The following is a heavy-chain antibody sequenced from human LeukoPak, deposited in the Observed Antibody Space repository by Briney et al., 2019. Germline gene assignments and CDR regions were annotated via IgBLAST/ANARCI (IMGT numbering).Heavy chain of an antibody. CDR2: INHSGST. D-gene: IGHD1-26*01. V-gene: IGHV4-39*07. CDR1: GGSISSSSNY. J-gene: IGHJ4*02. Sequence: SETLSLTCTVSGGSISSSSNYWSWIRQPPGKGLEWIGEINHSGSTNYNPSLKSRVTISVDTSKNQFSLKLSSVTAADTAVYYCARGRRWAHYWGQGALVTVSS. CDR3: ARGRRWAHY.